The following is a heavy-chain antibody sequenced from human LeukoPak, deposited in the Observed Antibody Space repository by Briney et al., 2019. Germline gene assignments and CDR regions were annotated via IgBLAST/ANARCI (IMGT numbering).Heavy chain of an antibody. Sequence: ASVKVSCKASGYTFTGYYMHWVRQAPGQGLEWMGWINPNSGGTNYAQEFQGRVTMTRDTSISTAYMELSRLRSDDTAVYYCARDPCSSTSCYTDAFDIWGQGTMVTVSS. CDR1: GYTFTGYY. CDR2: INPNSGGT. CDR3: ARDPCSSTSCYTDAFDI. D-gene: IGHD2-2*02. V-gene: IGHV1-2*02. J-gene: IGHJ3*02.